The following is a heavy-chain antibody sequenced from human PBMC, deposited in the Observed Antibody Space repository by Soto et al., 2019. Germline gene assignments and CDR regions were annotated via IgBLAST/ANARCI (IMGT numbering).Heavy chain of an antibody. J-gene: IGHJ6*03. CDR2: ISYDGSNK. D-gene: IGHD3-9*01. Sequence: PGGSLRLSCAASGFTFSSYGMHWVRQAPGKGLEWVAVISYDGSNKYYADSVKGRFTISRDNSKNTVYLQMTGLRVDDTAVYYCARDEVIRYFEHYYVDVWGKGTTVTVS. CDR3: ARDEVIRYFEHYYVDV. V-gene: IGHV3-30*03. CDR1: GFTFSSYG.